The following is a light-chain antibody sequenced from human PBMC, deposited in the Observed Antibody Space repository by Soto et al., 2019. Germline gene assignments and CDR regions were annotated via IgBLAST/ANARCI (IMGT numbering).Light chain of an antibody. CDR2: EVT. CDR3: CSYAGTTTWV. Sequence: QSVLTQPASVSGSPGQSITISCTGTSSDVGSHNFVSWYQQRPGKAPTLMIFEVTKRPSGVSSRFSASKSGNTASLTISGVQAEDEADYYCCSYAGTTTWVFGGGTKLTVL. V-gene: IGLV2-23*02. J-gene: IGLJ2*01. CDR1: SSDVGSHNF.